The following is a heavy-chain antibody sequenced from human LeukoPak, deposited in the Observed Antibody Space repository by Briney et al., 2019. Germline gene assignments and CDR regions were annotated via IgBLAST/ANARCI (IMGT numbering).Heavy chain of an antibody. Sequence: ASVKVSCKAFGYTFTSYGITWVRQAPGQGLEWMGWISGYNGNTNYAQELQGRVTMTTDTSTSTAYMELRSLRSDDTAVYYCARVVVVPAAMLGYYYYCGMDVWGKGTTVTVSS. V-gene: IGHV1-18*04. CDR2: ISGYNGNT. D-gene: IGHD2-2*01. J-gene: IGHJ6*04. CDR1: GYTFTSYG. CDR3: ARVVVVPAAMLGYYYYCGMDV.